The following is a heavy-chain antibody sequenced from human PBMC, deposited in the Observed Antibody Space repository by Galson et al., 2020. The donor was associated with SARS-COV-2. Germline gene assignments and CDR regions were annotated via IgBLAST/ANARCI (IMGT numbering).Heavy chain of an antibody. CDR2: IRSKTFGGTT. CDR1: GFTVSDYV. J-gene: IGHJ4*02. CDR3: STEGITHADY. D-gene: IGHD1-20*01. Sequence: GGSLRLSCTASGFTVSDYVMTWFRQTPGKGLEWVGFIRSKTFGGTTDYAASVKGRFTISRADSTNTAYLQMNSLKTEDTAIYYCSTEGITHADYWGPGTLVTVSS. V-gene: IGHV3-49*03.